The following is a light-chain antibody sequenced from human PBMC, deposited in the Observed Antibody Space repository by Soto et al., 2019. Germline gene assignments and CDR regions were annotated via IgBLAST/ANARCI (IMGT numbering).Light chain of an antibody. V-gene: IGLV2-14*01. Sequence: QSALTQPASVSGSPGQSITISCTGTSSDVGGYKYVSWYQQHPGKAPKLMIYEVSNRPSGVSNRFSGSKSGNTASLTISGLQPEDEADYYCSSYTSTTLVVFGGGTKLTV. J-gene: IGLJ2*01. CDR3: SSYTSTTLVV. CDR1: SSDVGGYKY. CDR2: EVS.